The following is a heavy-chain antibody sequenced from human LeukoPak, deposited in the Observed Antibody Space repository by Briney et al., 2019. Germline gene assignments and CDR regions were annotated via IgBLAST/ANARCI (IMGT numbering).Heavy chain of an antibody. D-gene: IGHD3-3*01. CDR3: ASDGTYAIWSGSYTGI. Sequence: GGSLRLSCAASGFTFSNYAMSWVRQAPGKGLDWVSAITDTSGQTDYADSVKGRFTISRDNSKNTLYLQMNSLRAEDTAIYYCASDGTYAIWSGSYTGIRGQGTLVTVYS. CDR1: GFTFSNYA. CDR2: ITDTSGQT. J-gene: IGHJ4*02. V-gene: IGHV3-23*01.